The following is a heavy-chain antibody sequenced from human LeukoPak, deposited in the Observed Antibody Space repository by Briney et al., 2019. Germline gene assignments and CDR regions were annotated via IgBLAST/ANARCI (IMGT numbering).Heavy chain of an antibody. J-gene: IGHJ4*02. CDR2: IKQDGSQK. D-gene: IGHD6-13*01. V-gene: IGHV3-7*03. CDR1: GFTFSSYW. Sequence: GRSLRLSCAASGFTFSSYWMSWVRQAPGKGLEWVANIKQDGSQKYYVDSVKGRSTISRDNAKNSLYLQMNSLRAEDTAMYYCTCPSAAGPNWGQGTLVTVSS. CDR3: TCPSAAGPN.